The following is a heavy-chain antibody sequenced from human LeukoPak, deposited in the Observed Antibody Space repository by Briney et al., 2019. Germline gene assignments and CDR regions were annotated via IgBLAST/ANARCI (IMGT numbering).Heavy chain of an antibody. D-gene: IGHD1/OR15-1a*01. CDR3: ARSIRYNWNSLLDY. CDR2: ISGYNGNT. J-gene: IGHJ4*02. Sequence: ASVKVSCKASGYTFTNFGISWVRQAPGQGLEWMGWISGYNGNTNYAQKLQGRVTMTTDTSTSTAYMELRSLRADDTAVYYCARSIRYNWNSLLDYWGQGTLVTVSS. CDR1: GYTFTNFG. V-gene: IGHV1-18*01.